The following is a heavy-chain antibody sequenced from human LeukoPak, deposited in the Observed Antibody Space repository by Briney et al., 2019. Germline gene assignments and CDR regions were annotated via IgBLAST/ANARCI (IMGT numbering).Heavy chain of an antibody. CDR1: GFTFSDLW. CDR3: ARDPRWRFDY. CDR2: INPEGNIE. D-gene: IGHD3-16*02. V-gene: IGHV3-7*04. Sequence: PGGSLRLSCVASGFTFSDLWMIWGRQAPGKGLEWVAKINPEGNIETYVDSVKGRFTISRDNTKNSLYLQMNALRAEDTAVYYCARDPRWRFDYWGQGTLVTVSS. J-gene: IGHJ4*02.